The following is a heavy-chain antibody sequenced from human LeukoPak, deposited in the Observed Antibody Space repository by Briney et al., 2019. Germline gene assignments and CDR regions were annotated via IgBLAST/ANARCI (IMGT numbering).Heavy chain of an antibody. V-gene: IGHV3-23*01. CDR1: GFTFSSYA. CDR2: ISGSGGSI. CDR3: AKESYYYDSSGPEYFQH. D-gene: IGHD3-22*01. J-gene: IGHJ1*01. Sequence: PGGSLRLSCAASGFTFSSYAMSWVRQAPGKGLEWVSAISGSGGSIYYADSVKGRFTISRDNSKNTLYLQMNSLRAEDTAVYYCAKESYYYDSSGPEYFQHWGQGTLVTVSS.